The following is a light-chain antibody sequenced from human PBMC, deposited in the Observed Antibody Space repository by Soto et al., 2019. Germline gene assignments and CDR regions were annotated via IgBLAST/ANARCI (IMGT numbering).Light chain of an antibody. CDR3: QQYGRSLWT. V-gene: IGKV3-20*01. Sequence: EIVLTHSPGTLSLSPGEGATLSCRASQSVSSNYLAWYQQKLGQAPRLLIYGASTRATGIPDRFSGSGSGTDFTLTISRLEPEDFAVYYCQQYGRSLWTFGQGTKVDIK. CDR1: QSVSSNY. J-gene: IGKJ1*01. CDR2: GAS.